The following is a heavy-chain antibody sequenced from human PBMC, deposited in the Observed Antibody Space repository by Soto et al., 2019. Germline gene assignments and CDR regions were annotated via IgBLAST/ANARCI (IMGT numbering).Heavy chain of an antibody. CDR1: GFTFTTCW. Sequence: GGSLRLSCEAPGFTFTTCWMTWVRQAPGKGLEWVANINKDGSEKFYVDPVKGRFTISRDNAKNSLFLQMNSLRAEDTAVYYCATRPCEVNYYGVFDYWGQGTQVTVSS. CDR3: ATRPCEVNYYGVFDY. D-gene: IGHD3-22*01. J-gene: IGHJ4*02. V-gene: IGHV3-7*03. CDR2: INKDGSEK.